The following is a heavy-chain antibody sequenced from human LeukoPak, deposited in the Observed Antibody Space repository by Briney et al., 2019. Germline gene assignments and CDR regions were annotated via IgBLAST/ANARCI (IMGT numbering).Heavy chain of an antibody. CDR2: VRSKAYGGTT. V-gene: IGHV3-49*04. CDR3: TRGPIQVWLYYGMDV. D-gene: IGHD5-18*01. CDR1: GFTFSSYW. Sequence: GGSLRLSCAASGFTFSSYWMSWVRQAPGKGLEWVGFVRSKAYGGTTEYAASVKGRFIISRDDSKSIAYLQMNSLKTEDTAVYYCTRGPIQVWLYYGMDVWGQGTTVIVSS. J-gene: IGHJ6*02.